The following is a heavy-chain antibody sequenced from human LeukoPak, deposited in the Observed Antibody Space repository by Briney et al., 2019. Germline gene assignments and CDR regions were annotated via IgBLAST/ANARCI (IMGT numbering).Heavy chain of an antibody. Sequence: PSETLSLTCAVYGGSFSGYYWSWIRQPPGKGLEWIGEINHSGSTNYNPSLKSRVTISVDTSKNQFSLKLSSVTAADTAVYYCARGGPVPAAIGREDMNWFDPWGQGTLVTVSS. J-gene: IGHJ5*02. CDR2: INHSGST. CDR3: ARGGPVPAAIGREDMNWFDP. V-gene: IGHV4-34*01. CDR1: GGSFSGYY. D-gene: IGHD2-2*01.